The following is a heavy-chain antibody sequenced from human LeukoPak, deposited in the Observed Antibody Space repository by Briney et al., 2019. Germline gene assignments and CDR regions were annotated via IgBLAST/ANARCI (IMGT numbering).Heavy chain of an antibody. V-gene: IGHV3-23*01. Sequence: GGSLRLSCAASGLHFSGTAMSWVRQAPGKGLEWVSAISHDGMNAYYADSVKGRFTISRDNSKKTASLEMSSLTAADTGVYYCAKDGAQYSSGPECDPRGQGALVTVSS. CDR2: ISHDGMNA. J-gene: IGHJ5*02. D-gene: IGHD6-19*01. CDR3: AKDGAQYSSGPECDP. CDR1: GLHFSGTA.